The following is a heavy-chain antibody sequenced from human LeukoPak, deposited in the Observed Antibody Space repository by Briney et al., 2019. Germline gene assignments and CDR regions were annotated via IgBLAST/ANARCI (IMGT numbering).Heavy chain of an antibody. D-gene: IGHD2-15*01. Sequence: GSLRLSCAASGFTVSTNYMSWVRQAPGEGLEWIGEIYESGTTEYNPSLKSRVTISMVPSKQQFSLSLSSVTAADTAVYYCARGAWATRLGSWGLGTPVIVSS. CDR1: GFTVSTNY. CDR3: ARGAWATRLGS. J-gene: IGHJ4*02. V-gene: IGHV4-34*01. CDR2: IYESGTT.